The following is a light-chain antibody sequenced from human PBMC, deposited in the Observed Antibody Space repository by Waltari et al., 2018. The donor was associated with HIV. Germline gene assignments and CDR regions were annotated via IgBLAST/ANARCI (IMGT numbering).Light chain of an antibody. CDR3: QQYYSTPPT. V-gene: IGKV4-1*01. Sequence: DIVMTQSPDSLAVSMGVRATINCKSSTSVLYSSNNKNYLAWYQQKPGQPPKLLIYWASTRESGVPDRFSGSGSGTDFTLTISSLQAEDVAVYYCQQYYSTPPTFGPGTKVDIK. CDR1: TSVLYSSNNKNY. CDR2: WAS. J-gene: IGKJ3*01.